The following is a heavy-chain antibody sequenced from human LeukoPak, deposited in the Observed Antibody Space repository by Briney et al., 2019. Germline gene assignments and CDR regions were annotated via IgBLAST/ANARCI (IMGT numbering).Heavy chain of an antibody. D-gene: IGHD3-9*01. Sequence: SGPTLVKPTQTLTLTCTFSGFSLSTSGVGVGWIRQPPGKALEWLALIYWNDDKRYSPSLKSRLTITKDTSKNQVVLTMTNMDPVDTATYYCARQYDILTAYDYWGQGTLVTVSS. J-gene: IGHJ4*02. CDR1: GFSLSTSGVG. CDR2: IYWNDDK. CDR3: ARQYDILTAYDY. V-gene: IGHV2-5*01.